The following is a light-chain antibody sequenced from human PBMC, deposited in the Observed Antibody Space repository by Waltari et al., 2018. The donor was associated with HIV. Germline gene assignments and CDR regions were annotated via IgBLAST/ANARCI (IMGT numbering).Light chain of an antibody. V-gene: IGKV3-11*01. CDR3: QQRSNSPRT. J-gene: IGKJ1*01. CDR1: QSVSSY. Sequence: EIVLTQSLATLSLSPGERATLSCRASQSVSSYLAWYQQKPGQAPRLLIYDASNRATGIPARFSGSGSGTDFTLTISSLEPEDFAVYYCQQRSNSPRTFGQGTKVEFK. CDR2: DAS.